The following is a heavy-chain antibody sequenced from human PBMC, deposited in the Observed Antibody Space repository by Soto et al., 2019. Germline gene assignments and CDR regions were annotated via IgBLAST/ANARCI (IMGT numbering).Heavy chain of an antibody. CDR1: VFPFGANA. D-gene: IGHD1-26*01. CDR3: ATEMGATQGPFDN. J-gene: IGHJ4*02. Sequence: PGGSVRLSXVVSVFPFGANAMSWVRQAPGKGLEWVSGLSNTGRRTSYADSVKGRFNISRDNSENTVYLQMNSLRVEDTAVYYCATEMGATQGPFDNWGQGTLVTVLL. CDR2: LSNTGRRT. V-gene: IGHV3-23*01.